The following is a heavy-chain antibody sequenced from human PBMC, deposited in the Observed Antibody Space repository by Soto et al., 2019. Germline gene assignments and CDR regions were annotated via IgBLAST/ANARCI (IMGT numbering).Heavy chain of an antibody. Sequence: EVQLVESGGGLVQPGGSLRLSCAASGFSFSDYYINWVRQAPGKGLEWVGRTRNKASSYTTDYAAFVKGRFTISRDDSKNLIYLQMNSLKTEDTAVYYCAREGSSSVPDYEYWGQGTLVTVSS. D-gene: IGHD3-22*01. CDR2: TRNKASSYTT. V-gene: IGHV3-72*01. CDR3: AREGSSSVPDYEY. CDR1: GFSFSDYY. J-gene: IGHJ4*02.